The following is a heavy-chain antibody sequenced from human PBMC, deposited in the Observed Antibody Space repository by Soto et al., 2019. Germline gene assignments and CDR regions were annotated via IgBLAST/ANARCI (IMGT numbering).Heavy chain of an antibody. V-gene: IGHV1-18*01. CDR1: GYTFTDFG. Sequence: QGQLVQSGAEVKKPGASVKVSCKASGYTFTDFGISWVRQAPGQGLEWMGWISAYNSNTNYAQKVQGRVTMTTDTSTSKAYMELRNLTSDDTAVYYCARDSGTLGNWPYFFDYWGQGTLVTVSS. CDR2: ISAYNSNT. J-gene: IGHJ4*02. D-gene: IGHD1-20*01. CDR3: ARDSGTLGNWPYFFDY.